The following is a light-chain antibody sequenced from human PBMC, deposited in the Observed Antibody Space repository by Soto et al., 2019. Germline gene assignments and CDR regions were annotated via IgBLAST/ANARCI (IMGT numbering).Light chain of an antibody. CDR2: SNN. V-gene: IGLV1-44*01. CDR3: AAWDDLLNLSRYV. Sequence: QSVLTQPPSASGTPGQRVTISCSGSSSNIGSNTVNWYQQLPGTAPKLLIYSNNQRPSGVPDRFSGSKSGTSASLAISGLQSEDEADYYCAAWDDLLNLSRYVFGPRTKDPV. CDR1: SSNIGSNT. J-gene: IGLJ1*01.